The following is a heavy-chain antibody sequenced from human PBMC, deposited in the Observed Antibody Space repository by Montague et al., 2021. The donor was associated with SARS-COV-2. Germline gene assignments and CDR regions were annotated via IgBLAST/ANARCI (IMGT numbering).Heavy chain of an antibody. D-gene: IGHD4/OR15-4a*01. CDR2: VYSSGTT. CDR1: SDSINSYY. CDR3: ATLTQSNGDF. Sequence: SETLSLTCTVSSDSINSYYWGWIRQPPGKRLEWLGYVYSSGTTNYNPSLNSRIAISVDTSKNQFSLRLDSVTAADTAIYYCATLTQSNGDFWGQGALGTV. J-gene: IGHJ4*02. V-gene: IGHV4-4*08.